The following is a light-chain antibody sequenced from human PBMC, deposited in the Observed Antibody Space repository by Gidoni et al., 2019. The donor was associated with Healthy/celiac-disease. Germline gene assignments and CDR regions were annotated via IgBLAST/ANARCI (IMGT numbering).Light chain of an antibody. J-gene: IGKJ1*01. CDR1: QSISSW. CDR3: QQYNSYWT. V-gene: IGKV1-5*03. CDR2: KAS. Sequence: DIQMPQSPSTLSASVGDRVTITCRASQSISSWLAWYQQKPGKAPKLLIYKASSLESGVPSRFSGSGSGTEFTLNISSLQPDDFATYYCQQYNSYWTFGQXTKVEIK.